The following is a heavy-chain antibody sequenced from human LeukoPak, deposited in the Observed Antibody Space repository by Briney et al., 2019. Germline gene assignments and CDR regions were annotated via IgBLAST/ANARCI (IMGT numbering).Heavy chain of an antibody. V-gene: IGHV4-39*07. CDR3: ARRGYYYYYMDV. Sequence: SETLSLTCTVSGGSFTDYYWGWIRQPPGKGLEWIGSIYYRGNTFYNPSLRNRVSISIDTSKGRFSLNLNSVTAADTAVYFCARRGYYYYYMDVWGKGTTVTVSS. D-gene: IGHD3-10*01. J-gene: IGHJ6*03. CDR2: IYYRGNT. CDR1: GGSFTDYY.